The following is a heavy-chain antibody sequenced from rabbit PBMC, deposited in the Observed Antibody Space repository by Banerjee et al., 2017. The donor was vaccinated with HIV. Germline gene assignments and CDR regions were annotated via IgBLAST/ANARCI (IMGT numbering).Heavy chain of an antibody. V-gene: IGHV1S47*01. CDR1: GIDFSSYG. J-gene: IGHJ4*01. CDR2: IYPDYGST. Sequence: QEQLVESGGGLVTLGGSLKLSCKASGIDFSSYGISWVRQAPGKGLEWIAYIYPDYGSTDYASWVNGRFTISLDNAQNTVFLQMTSLTAADTATYFCAIGISYASSSGYYMGGYYFNLWGPGTLVTVS. D-gene: IGHD1-1*01. CDR3: AIGISYASSSGYYMGGYYFNL.